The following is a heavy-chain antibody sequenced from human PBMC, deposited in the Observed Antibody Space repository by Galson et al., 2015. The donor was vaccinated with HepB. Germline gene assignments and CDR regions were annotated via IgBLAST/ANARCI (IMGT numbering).Heavy chain of an antibody. CDR3: ARDGGAASGTWYYFNF. D-gene: IGHD6-13*01. J-gene: IGHJ4*02. Sequence: SLRLSCAASGFTFTNYGIHWVRQAPGAGLEWVAVIWFDGSKTNYAESVKGRFSISRDGSKNTVTLQMKSLRAEDTAIYYCARDGGAASGTWYYFNFWGQGTLVSVSS. CDR1: GFTFTNYG. V-gene: IGHV3-33*01. CDR2: IWFDGSKT.